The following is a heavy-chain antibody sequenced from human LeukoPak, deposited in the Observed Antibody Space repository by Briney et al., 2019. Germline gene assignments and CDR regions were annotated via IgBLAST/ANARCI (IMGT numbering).Heavy chain of an antibody. V-gene: IGHV4-59*01. CDR2: IYYSGST. CDR3: ARGYGSGSYLN. Sequence: SETLSLTCTVSGGSLSSYYWSWIRQPPGKGLEWIGYIYYSGSTNYNPSLKSRVTISVDTSKNQFSLKLSSVTAADTAVYYCARGYGSGSYLNWGQGTLVTVSS. CDR1: GGSLSSYY. D-gene: IGHD3-10*01. J-gene: IGHJ4*02.